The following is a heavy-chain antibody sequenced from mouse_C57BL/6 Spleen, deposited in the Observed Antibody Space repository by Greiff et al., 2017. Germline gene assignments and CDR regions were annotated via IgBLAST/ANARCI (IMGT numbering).Heavy chain of an antibody. CDR3: ARHEDDYYGSSHRYFDV. V-gene: IGHV1-62-2*01. CDR1: GYTFTEYT. Sequence: QVQLQQSGAELVKPGASVKLSCKASGYTFTEYTIHWVKQRSGQGLEWIGWFYPGSGSIKYNEKFKDKATLTADKSSSTVYMELSRLTSEDVAVYFCARHEDDYYGSSHRYFDVWGTGTTVTVSS. J-gene: IGHJ1*03. D-gene: IGHD1-1*01. CDR2: FYPGSGSI.